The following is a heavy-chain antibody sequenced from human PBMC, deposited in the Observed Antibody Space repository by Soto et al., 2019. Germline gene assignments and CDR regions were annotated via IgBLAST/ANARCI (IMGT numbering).Heavy chain of an antibody. D-gene: IGHD2-8*02. V-gene: IGHV5-51*01. CDR2: IYPGDSDT. CDR3: ATGYCTATICDPWFDP. Sequence: GESLKISCHGSGYAFSSYWIAWVRQMPGKGLEWMGIIYPGDSDTRYSPSFQGQVTISVDKSITTAYLQWSSLKASDTAMYYCATGYCTATICDPWFDPWGQGTLVTVYS. J-gene: IGHJ5*02. CDR1: GYAFSSYW.